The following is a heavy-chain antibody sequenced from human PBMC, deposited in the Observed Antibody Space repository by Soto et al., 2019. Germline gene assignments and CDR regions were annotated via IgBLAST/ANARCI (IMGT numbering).Heavy chain of an antibody. CDR1: GFTFTSYW. CDR2: VKGDGSEK. J-gene: IGHJ4*02. V-gene: IGHV3-7*04. CDR3: ARARIES. Sequence: VQLVESGGGLVQPGGSLRLSCAASGFTFTSYWMTWARQAPGKGLEWVATVKGDGSEKYYADSFKGRFTVSRDNSESSLHLQMNSLRADYTAVYYCARARIESWGQGTLVIGSS.